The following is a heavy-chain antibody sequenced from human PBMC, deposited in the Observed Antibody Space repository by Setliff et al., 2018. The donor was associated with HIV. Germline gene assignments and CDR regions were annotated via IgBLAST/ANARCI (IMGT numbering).Heavy chain of an antibody. V-gene: IGHV3-30*04. CDR3: ARVQQQLLQEDDYFDY. CDR1: GFTFSRYG. Sequence: GGSLRLSCAASGFTFSRYGVHWVRQAPGKGLEWVAFISYDGSKKYYADSVKGRFTISRDNSKNTLFLQMNSLRPEDTAVYYCARVQQQLLQEDDYFDYWGQGTLVTV. J-gene: IGHJ4*02. D-gene: IGHD6-13*01. CDR2: ISYDGSKK.